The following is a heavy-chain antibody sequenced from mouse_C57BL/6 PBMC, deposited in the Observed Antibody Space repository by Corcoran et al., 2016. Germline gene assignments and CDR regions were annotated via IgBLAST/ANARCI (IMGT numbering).Heavy chain of an antibody. CDR2: INTYSGVP. J-gene: IGHJ4*01. D-gene: IGHD2-1*01. CDR3: ARSGNPYYAMDY. Sequence: QIQLVQSGSELKKPGETVKISCKASGYTFTTYGMSWVKQAPGKGLKWMGWINTYSGVPTYADDFKGRFAFSLETSASTAYLQINNLKNEDTATYFCARSGNPYYAMDYWGQGTSVTVSS. CDR1: GYTFTTYG. V-gene: IGHV9-3*01.